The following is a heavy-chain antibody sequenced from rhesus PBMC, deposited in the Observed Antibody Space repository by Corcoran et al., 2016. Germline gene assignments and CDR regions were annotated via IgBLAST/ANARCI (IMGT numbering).Heavy chain of an antibody. CDR1: GFTFGSYA. D-gene: IGHD5-42*01. Sequence: QVQLVQSGAEVKKPGASVKVSCKASGFTFGSYAISWVRQAPGQGLEWMGVIIPRVGITNYEEKFQGRVTITADTSTSTANIELSSLRSEDTAGYYCARAHRGYWYFDLWGPGTPITISS. J-gene: IGHJ2*01. CDR2: IIPRVGIT. V-gene: IGHV1-198*02. CDR3: ARAHRGYWYFDL.